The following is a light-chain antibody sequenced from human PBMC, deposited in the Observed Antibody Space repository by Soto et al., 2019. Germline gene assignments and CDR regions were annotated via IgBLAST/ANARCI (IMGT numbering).Light chain of an antibody. CDR1: SSDVGGYNY. Sequence: QSVLTQPASVSGSPGQSITISCTGTSSDVGGYNYVSWYQQHTGQAPKLMIYDGSNRPSGVSNRFSGSKSGNTASLTISGLQAEYEDDYYCSSYTSSSTLYVFGTGTKLTVL. CDR2: DGS. V-gene: IGLV2-14*01. CDR3: SSYTSSSTLYV. J-gene: IGLJ1*01.